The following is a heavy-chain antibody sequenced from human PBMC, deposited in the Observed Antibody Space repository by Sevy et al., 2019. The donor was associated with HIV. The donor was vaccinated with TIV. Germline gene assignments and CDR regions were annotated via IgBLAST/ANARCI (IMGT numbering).Heavy chain of an antibody. Sequence: QLGGSLRLSCAASGFTFSDYYMSWIRQAPGKGLEWVAVISYDGSNKYYADSVKGRFTISRDNSKNTLYLQMNSLRAEDTAVYYCAKGRITMVRGLYYGMDVWGQGTTVTVSS. CDR1: GFTFSDYY. J-gene: IGHJ6*02. V-gene: IGHV3-30*18. CDR2: ISYDGSNK. D-gene: IGHD3-10*01. CDR3: AKGRITMVRGLYYGMDV.